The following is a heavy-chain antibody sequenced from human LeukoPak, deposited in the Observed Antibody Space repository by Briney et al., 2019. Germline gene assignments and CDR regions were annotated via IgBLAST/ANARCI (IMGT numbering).Heavy chain of an antibody. D-gene: IGHD6-19*01. CDR3: ARWGSSGWYPMDV. J-gene: IGHJ6*02. V-gene: IGHV4-39*01. Sequence: SETLSLTCTVSGGSISSSHYYWGWIRQPPGKGLEWIGSIYYAGSPSYNPSLKSRVTISVDTSKNQFSLKLSSVTATDTAVYYCARWGSSGWYPMDVWGQGTTVTVSS. CDR1: GGSISSSHYY. CDR2: IYYAGSP.